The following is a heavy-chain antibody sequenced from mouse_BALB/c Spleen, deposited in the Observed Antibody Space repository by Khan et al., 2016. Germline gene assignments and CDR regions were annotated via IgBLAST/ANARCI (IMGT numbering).Heavy chain of an antibody. D-gene: IGHD3-2*01. J-gene: IGHJ3*01. V-gene: IGHV3-2*02. CDR3: ARSGQLGLRWFAY. Sequence: EVKLEESGPGLVKPSQSLSLTCTVTGYSITSDYAWNWIRQFPGNKLEWMGYISYSGSTSYNPSLKSRISITRDTSKNQFFLQLNSVNTEDTATYYCARSGQLGLRWFAYWGQGTLVTVSA. CDR1: GYSITSDYA. CDR2: ISYSGST.